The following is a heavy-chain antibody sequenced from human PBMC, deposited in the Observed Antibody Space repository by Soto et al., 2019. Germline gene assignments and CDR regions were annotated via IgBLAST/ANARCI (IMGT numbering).Heavy chain of an antibody. J-gene: IGHJ4*02. CDR1: GFTFSGSW. D-gene: IGHD3-10*01. CDR3: ARGIFGSGTANDY. CDR2: INGDGSGT. Sequence: EVQLVESGGGLVQPGGSLRLSCAASGFTFSGSWMHWVRQAPGKGLVWVSRINGDGSGTSYADFVKGRFTISRDDAKNTLFLRRNGLRAEDTAVYYCARGIFGSGTANDYWGQGTLVTVSS. V-gene: IGHV3-74*01.